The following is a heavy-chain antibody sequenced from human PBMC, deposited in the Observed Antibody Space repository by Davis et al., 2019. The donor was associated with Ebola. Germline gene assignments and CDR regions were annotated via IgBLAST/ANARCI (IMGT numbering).Heavy chain of an antibody. CDR2: IYYSGST. D-gene: IGHD6-6*01. V-gene: IGHV4-59*01. CDR1: GGSISSYY. Sequence: GSLRLSCTVSGGSISSYYWSWIRQPPGKGLEWIGYIYYSGSTYYNTSLKSRVTISVDTSKNQFSLKLSSVTAADTAVYYCARGPPSIAARLFDYWGQGTLVTVSS. CDR3: ARGPPSIAARLFDY. J-gene: IGHJ4*02.